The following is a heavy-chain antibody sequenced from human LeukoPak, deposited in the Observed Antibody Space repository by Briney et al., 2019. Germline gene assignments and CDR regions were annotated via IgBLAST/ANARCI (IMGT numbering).Heavy chain of an antibody. Sequence: ASVKVSCKASAYTCTSYGISWVRQAPGQGLEWMGWISAYNGNTNYAQKLQGRVTMTTDTSTSTAYMELRSLRSDDTAVYYCARAGQGYYYDTSAYYYDYWGQGTLVTVSS. V-gene: IGHV1-18*01. CDR2: ISAYNGNT. CDR3: ARAGQGYYYDTSAYYYDY. D-gene: IGHD3-22*01. CDR1: AYTCTSYG. J-gene: IGHJ4*02.